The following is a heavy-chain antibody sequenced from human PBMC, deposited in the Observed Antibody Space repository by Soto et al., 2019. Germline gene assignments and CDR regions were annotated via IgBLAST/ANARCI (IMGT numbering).Heavy chain of an antibody. V-gene: IGHV5-51*01. D-gene: IGHD3-16*01. CDR1: GYTFTNYW. Sequence: GESLKISCEGSGYTFTNYWIGWVRQMPGKGLEWMGIIYPGDSDTRYSPSFQGQVTFSADKSTTSAYLQWSSLKASDTAIYFCARRARGNWAFDSWGQGTLVTVS. CDR3: ARRARGNWAFDS. CDR2: IYPGDSDT. J-gene: IGHJ4*02.